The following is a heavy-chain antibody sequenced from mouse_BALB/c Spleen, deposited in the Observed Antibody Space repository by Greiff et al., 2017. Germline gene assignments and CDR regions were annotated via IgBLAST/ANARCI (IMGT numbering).Heavy chain of an antibody. D-gene: IGHD1-1*01. J-gene: IGHJ4*01. CDR1: GFTFSDYG. Sequence: DVHLVESGGGLVQPGGSRKLSCAASGFTFSDYGMAWVRQAPGKGPEWVAFISNLAYSIYYADTVTGRFTISRENAKNTLYLEMSSLRSEDTAMYYCARDRGYGSSYGAMDYWGQGTSVTVSS. V-gene: IGHV5-15*02. CDR2: ISNLAYSI. CDR3: ARDRGYGSSYGAMDY.